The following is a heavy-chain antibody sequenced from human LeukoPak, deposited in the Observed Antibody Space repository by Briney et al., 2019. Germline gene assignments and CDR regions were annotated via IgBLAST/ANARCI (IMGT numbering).Heavy chain of an antibody. CDR2: FDPEDGET. V-gene: IGHV1-24*01. CDR1: GYTLTELS. J-gene: IGHJ3*02. Sequence: ASVKVSCKVSGYTLTELSMHWVRQAPGKGLEWMGGFDPEDGETIYAQKFQGRVTMAEDISTDTAYMELSSLRSEDTAVYYCATGHTSPYGSGSYDAFDIWGQGTMVTVSS. D-gene: IGHD3-10*01. CDR3: ATGHTSPYGSGSYDAFDI.